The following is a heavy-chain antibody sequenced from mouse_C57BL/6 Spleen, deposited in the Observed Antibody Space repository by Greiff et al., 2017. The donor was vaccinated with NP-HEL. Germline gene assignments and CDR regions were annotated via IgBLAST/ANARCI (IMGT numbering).Heavy chain of an antibody. CDR1: GYTFTSYW. Sequence: EVQLQQSGTVLARPGASVKMSCKTSGYTFTSYWMHWVKQRPGQGLEWIGAIYPGNSDTSYNQKFKGKAKLTAVTSASTAYMELSSLTNEDSAVYYCTRDYDYDERDFDYWGQGTTLTVSS. J-gene: IGHJ2*01. D-gene: IGHD2-4*01. CDR3: TRDYDYDERDFDY. V-gene: IGHV1-5*01. CDR2: IYPGNSDT.